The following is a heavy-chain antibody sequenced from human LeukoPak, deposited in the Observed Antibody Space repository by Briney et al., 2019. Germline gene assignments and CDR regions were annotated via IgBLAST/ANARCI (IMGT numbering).Heavy chain of an antibody. D-gene: IGHD2-15*01. CDR1: GYTFTSYY. CDR2: INPSHGTI. Sequence: ASVKVSCKASGYTFTSYYMHWVRQAPGQGLEWMGIINPSHGTIRYAQKFQGRVTVTRDTSTSTVYMELSSLRSEDTAVYFCARGGEGCGSGGSCYPNQIDFWGQGTLVTVSS. V-gene: IGHV1-46*01. CDR3: ARGGEGCGSGGSCYPNQIDF. J-gene: IGHJ4*02.